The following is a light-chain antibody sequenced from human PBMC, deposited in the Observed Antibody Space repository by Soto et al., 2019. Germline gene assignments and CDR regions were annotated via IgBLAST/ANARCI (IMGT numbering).Light chain of an antibody. J-gene: IGKJ1*01. V-gene: IGKV1-5*03. CDR3: QQYNNYSWT. Sequence: DIQMTQSPSTLSASVGERITITCRASQSISGWLAWYQQKPGKAPKLLIYKASTLQSGVPSRFSGSGSETEFTLTISSLQPDDFATYYCQQYNNYSWTFGQGTKVDIK. CDR2: KAS. CDR1: QSISGW.